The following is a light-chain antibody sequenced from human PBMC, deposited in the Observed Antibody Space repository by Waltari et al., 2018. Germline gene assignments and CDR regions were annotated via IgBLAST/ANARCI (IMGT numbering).Light chain of an antibody. CDR1: ALPKIY. J-gene: IGLJ3*02. Sequence: SYELTQPPSVSVSPGQTARITCSGDALPKIYAYWYQQKSGQAPVLVIYEDSKRPSRIPERFSGSRSGTMATLTISGAQVEDEADYYCYSTDSSDNHWVFGGGTKLTVL. V-gene: IGLV3-10*01. CDR3: YSTDSSDNHWV. CDR2: EDS.